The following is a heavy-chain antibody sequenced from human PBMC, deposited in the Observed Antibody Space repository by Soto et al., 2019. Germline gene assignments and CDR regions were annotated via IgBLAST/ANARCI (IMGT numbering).Heavy chain of an antibody. V-gene: IGHV6-1*01. CDR1: GDSVSSNSAA. CDR2: TYYRSKWYN. J-gene: IGHJ4*02. Sequence: PSQTLSLTCSISGDSVSSNSAAWNWIRQSPSRGLEWLGRTYYRSKWYNDYAVSVKSRITINPDTSKNQFSLQLNSVTPEDTAVYHCARDSYCSGGSCYYTIYYFDYWGQGTLVTVSS. D-gene: IGHD2-15*01. CDR3: ARDSYCSGGSCYYTIYYFDY.